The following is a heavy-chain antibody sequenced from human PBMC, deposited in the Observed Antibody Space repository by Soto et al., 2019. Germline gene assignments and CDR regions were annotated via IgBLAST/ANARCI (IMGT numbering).Heavy chain of an antibody. J-gene: IGHJ4*02. Sequence: EEQLVESGGGLVKPGWSLRLSCSASGFTFSTSIMNWVRQAPGTGLESVSSITSSSIHMFYADSVKGRFTISRDNARNSLSLQMNSRRAEDTAMYYCTTALGLVPRITWGKGTLVTVSS. CDR2: ITSSSIHM. CDR1: GFTFSTSI. D-gene: IGHD5-12*01. V-gene: IGHV3-21*01. CDR3: TTALGLVPRIT.